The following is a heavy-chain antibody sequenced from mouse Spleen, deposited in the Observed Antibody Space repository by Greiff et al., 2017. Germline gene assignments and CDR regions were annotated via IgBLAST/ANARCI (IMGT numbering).Heavy chain of an antibody. CDR2: ISSGGGNT. Sequence: EVKLVESGGGLVKLGGSLKLSCAASGFTFSSYAMSWVRQTPEKRLEWVATISSGGGNTYYPDSVKGRFTISRDNAKNTLYLQMSSLKSEDTAMYYCARWSYYDYDDYAMDYWGQGTSVTVSS. CDR3: ARWSYYDYDDYAMDY. D-gene: IGHD2-4*01. J-gene: IGHJ4*01. CDR1: GFTFSSYA. V-gene: IGHV5-9*04.